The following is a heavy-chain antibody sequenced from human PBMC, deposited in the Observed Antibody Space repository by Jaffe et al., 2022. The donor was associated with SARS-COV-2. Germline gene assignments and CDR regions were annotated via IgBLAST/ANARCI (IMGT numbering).Heavy chain of an antibody. J-gene: IGHJ4*02. CDR2: INQSGST. CDR1: GGSFSGSY. Sequence: QVHLQQWGAGLLKPSETLSLTCTVYGGSFSGSYWNWIRQPPGKGLEWIGEINQSGSTNYRASLKSRVTISMDTSKNQFSLNLAAVTAADTAVYYCARLPYFYESSGYYTKPYKSWGQGTLVIVSS. D-gene: IGHD3-22*01. CDR3: ARLPYFYESSGYYTKPYKS. V-gene: IGHV4-34*02.